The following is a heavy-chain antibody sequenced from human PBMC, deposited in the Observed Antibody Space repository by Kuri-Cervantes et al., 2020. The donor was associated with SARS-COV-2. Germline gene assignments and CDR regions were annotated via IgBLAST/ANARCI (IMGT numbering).Heavy chain of an antibody. D-gene: IGHD3-22*01. CDR1: GFTFSSYA. CDR3: TTFIHTYYYDSSGYYYAHY. CDR2: ISGSGGST. Sequence: GESLKISCAASGFTFSSYAMSWVRQAPGKGLEWVSAISGSGGSTYYADSVKGRFTISRDNSKNTLYLQMNSLKTEDTAVYYCTTFIHTYYYDSSGYYYAHYWGQGTLVTVSS. V-gene: IGHV3-23*01. J-gene: IGHJ4*02.